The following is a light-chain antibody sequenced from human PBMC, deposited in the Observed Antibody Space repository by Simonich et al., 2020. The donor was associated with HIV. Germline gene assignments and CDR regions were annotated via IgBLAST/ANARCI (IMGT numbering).Light chain of an antibody. CDR2: WAS. V-gene: IGKV4-1*01. CDR1: RKTLFNTNNKNH. Sequence: DIVMTQSQDSLAVYLGERATINCKSSRKTLFNTNNKNHLAWDQQKHGQPPNLLIYWASTRESGVPDRFSASGSGTDFTLTISSLQAEDVAVYYCQQYYTTPPTFGQGTKVEIK. CDR3: QQYYTTPPT. J-gene: IGKJ1*01.